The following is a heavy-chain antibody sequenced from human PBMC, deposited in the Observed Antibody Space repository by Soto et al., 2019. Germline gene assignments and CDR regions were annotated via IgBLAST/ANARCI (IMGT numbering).Heavy chain of an antibody. CDR3: ARGGSLYWYFDL. CDR1: GYTFTNYA. J-gene: IGHJ2*01. CDR2: INAGNGNT. D-gene: IGHD1-26*01. Sequence: QVQLVQSGAEVKKPGASVKVSCKASGYTFTNYAMHWVRQAPGQRLEWMGWINAGNGNTKYSQKFQGRVTITRDTSASTAYMELSSLRSEDTAVYYCARGGSLYWYFDLWGCGTLGTVSS. V-gene: IGHV1-3*01.